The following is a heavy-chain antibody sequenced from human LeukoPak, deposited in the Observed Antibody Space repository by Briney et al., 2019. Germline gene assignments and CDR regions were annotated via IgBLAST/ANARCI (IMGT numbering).Heavy chain of an antibody. CDR2: ISGSGGST. D-gene: IGHD3-9*01. CDR3: AKANFDWLLTGVSDAFDI. V-gene: IGHV3-23*01. CDR1: GFTFSSYA. J-gene: IGHJ3*02. Sequence: PGGSLRLSCAASGFTFSSYAMSWVRQAPGKGLEWVSAISGSGGSTYYADSVKGRFTISRDNSKNTLYLQMNSLRAEDTAVYYCAKANFDWLLTGVSDAFDIWGQGTMVTVSS.